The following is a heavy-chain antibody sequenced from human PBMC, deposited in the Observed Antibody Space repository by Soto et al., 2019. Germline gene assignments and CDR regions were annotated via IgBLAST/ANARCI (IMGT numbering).Heavy chain of an antibody. V-gene: IGHV4-39*01. J-gene: IGHJ4*02. CDR2: IYYSGST. CDR1: GGSISSSSYY. Sequence: PSETLSLTCTASGGSISSSSYYWGWIRQPPGKGLEWIGSIYYSGSTYYNPSLKSRVTISVDTSKNQFSLKLSSVTAADTAVYYCASTGYYDILTGYDYWGQGTLVTVSS. CDR3: ASTGYYDILTGYDY. D-gene: IGHD3-9*01.